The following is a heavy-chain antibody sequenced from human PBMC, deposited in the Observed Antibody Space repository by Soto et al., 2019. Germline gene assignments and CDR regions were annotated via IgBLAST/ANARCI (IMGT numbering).Heavy chain of an antibody. CDR1: GFTFSSYG. Sequence: QVQLVESGGGVVQPGRSQRLSCAASGFTFSSYGMHWVRQAPGKGLEWVAVIWYDGSNKYYADSVKGRFTISRDNSKNTLYLQMNSLRAEDTAVYYCARDYSDYGDYVSGLFDYWGQGTLVTVSS. CDR2: IWYDGSNK. CDR3: ARDYSDYGDYVSGLFDY. J-gene: IGHJ4*02. V-gene: IGHV3-33*01. D-gene: IGHD4-17*01.